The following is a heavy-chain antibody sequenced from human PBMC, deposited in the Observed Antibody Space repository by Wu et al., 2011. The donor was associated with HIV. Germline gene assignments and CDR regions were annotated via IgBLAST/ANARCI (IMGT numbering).Heavy chain of an antibody. CDR1: GGSFSSFT. V-gene: IGHV1-18*01. D-gene: IGHD2-15*01. Sequence: SGAQVKTPGSSVKVSCKTSGGSFSSFTMTWVRQAPGQGLEWMGWISAYNGDTDYAQKFQGRVTMTTDTSTSTTYMELRSLRSDDTTVYYCATGPLKDRVPFDYWGQGTLVTVSS. CDR3: ATGPLKDRVPFDY. CDR2: ISAYNGDT. J-gene: IGHJ4*02.